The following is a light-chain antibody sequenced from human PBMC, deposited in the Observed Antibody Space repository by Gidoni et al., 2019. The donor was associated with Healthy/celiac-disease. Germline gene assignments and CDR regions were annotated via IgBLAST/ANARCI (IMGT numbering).Light chain of an antibody. V-gene: IGKV4-1*01. J-gene: IGKJ2*01. CDR2: WAS. Sequence: DIVMTQSPESLAVSLGERATINCKSSQSVLYSSNNKNYLAWYQQKPGQPPKLLIYWASTRESGVPDRFSGSGSGTDFTLTISSLQAEDVAFYYCQQYYSTPYTFGQGTKLEIK. CDR1: QSVLYSSNNKNY. CDR3: QQYYSTPYT.